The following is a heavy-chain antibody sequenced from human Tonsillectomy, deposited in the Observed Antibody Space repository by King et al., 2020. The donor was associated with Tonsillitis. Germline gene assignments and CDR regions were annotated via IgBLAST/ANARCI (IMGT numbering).Heavy chain of an antibody. V-gene: IGHV3-49*04. D-gene: IGHD3-22*01. CDR3: PRGFPHSYDSSGYLPFDY. CDR1: GFTFGDYA. J-gene: IGHJ4*02. CDR2: IRGEAYGGST. Sequence: VQLVESGGGLVQPGRSLRLSCTASGFTFGDYAMSWVRQAPGKGREWVGLIRGEAYGGSTEYAASVKGRFTLSRDDPKSIAYLQMNSLKTEDTAVYYCPRGFPHSYDSSGYLPFDYWGQGTLVTVSS.